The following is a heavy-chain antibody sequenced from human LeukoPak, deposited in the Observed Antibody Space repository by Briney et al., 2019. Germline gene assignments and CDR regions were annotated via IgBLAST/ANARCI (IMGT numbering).Heavy chain of an antibody. CDR2: INHSGST. D-gene: IGHD6-19*01. V-gene: IGHV4-34*01. CDR1: GGSFSGYY. J-gene: IGHJ4*02. CDR3: ARWGHFETSGFFVVEY. Sequence: PSETLSLTCAVYGGSFSGYYWSWIRQPPGKGLEWIGEINHSGSTNYNPSLKSRVTISVDTSKNQFSLKLSSVTAADTAVYYCARWGHFETSGFFVVEYWGQGALVTVSS.